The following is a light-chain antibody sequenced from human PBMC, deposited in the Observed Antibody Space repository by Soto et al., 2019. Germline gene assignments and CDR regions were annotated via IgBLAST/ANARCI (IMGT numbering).Light chain of an antibody. CDR1: QSISSW. Sequence: DIQMTQSPSTLSASVGDRVTITCRASQSISSWLAWFQQKPGKAPKLLIYKASSLQSGVPSRFSGSESGTEFNHTISSLQPDDFATYYCQQYNPYSSTFGQGTKLEIK. CDR2: KAS. CDR3: QQYNPYSST. V-gene: IGKV1-5*03. J-gene: IGKJ2*01.